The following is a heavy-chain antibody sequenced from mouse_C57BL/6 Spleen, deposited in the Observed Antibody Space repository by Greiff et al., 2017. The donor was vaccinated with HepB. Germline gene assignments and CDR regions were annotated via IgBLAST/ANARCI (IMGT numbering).Heavy chain of an antibody. CDR2: IYPRSGNT. D-gene: IGHD1-1*01. CDR3: ARYGSRLDY. V-gene: IGHV1-81*01. CDR1: GYTFTSYG. J-gene: IGHJ2*01. Sequence: QVQLKQSGAELARPGASVKLSCKASGYTFTSYGISWVKQRTGQGLEWIGEIYPRSGNTYYNEKFKGKATLTADKSSSTAYKELRSLTSEDSAVYFCARYGSRLDYWGQGTTLTVSS.